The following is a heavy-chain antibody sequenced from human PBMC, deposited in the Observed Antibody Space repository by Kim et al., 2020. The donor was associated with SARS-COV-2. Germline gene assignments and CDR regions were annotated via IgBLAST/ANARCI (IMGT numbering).Heavy chain of an antibody. J-gene: IGHJ6*02. V-gene: IGHV3-30*07. CDR3: ARKGYTGVTVYGMDL. D-gene: IGHD2-2*02. Sequence: AESVKGRFTISRDNSKNTLSLQMNSLRAEDTAVYYCARKGYTGVTVYGMDLWGQGTTVTVSS.